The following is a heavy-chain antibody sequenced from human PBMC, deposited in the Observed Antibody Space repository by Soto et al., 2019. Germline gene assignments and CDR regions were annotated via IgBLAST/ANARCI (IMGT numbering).Heavy chain of an antibody. D-gene: IGHD1-1*01. Sequence: PGGSLRLSCAAPGLTFSSFAMSWVRPAPGKGLEWVSAISASGGTTYYAVSVKGRFTISRDNSKNTLFLQMNSLRAEDTAIYFCAKDVSGTLGHSWGQGTLVTVSS. J-gene: IGHJ4*02. CDR2: ISASGGTT. CDR3: AKDVSGTLGHS. CDR1: GLTFSSFA. V-gene: IGHV3-23*01.